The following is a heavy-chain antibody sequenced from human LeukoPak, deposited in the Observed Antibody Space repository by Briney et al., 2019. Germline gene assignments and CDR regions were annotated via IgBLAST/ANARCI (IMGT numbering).Heavy chain of an antibody. J-gene: IGHJ5*02. CDR1: GYTFTGYY. V-gene: IGHV1-2*02. CDR3: ARRVYGDYGLDWFDP. CDR2: INPNSGGT. Sequence: ASVKVSCKASGYTFTGYYMYWVRQAPGQGLEWMGWINPNSGGTNYAQKFQGRVTMTRDTSISTAYMELSRLRSDDTAVYYCARRVYGDYGLDWFDPWGQGTLVTVSS. D-gene: IGHD4-17*01.